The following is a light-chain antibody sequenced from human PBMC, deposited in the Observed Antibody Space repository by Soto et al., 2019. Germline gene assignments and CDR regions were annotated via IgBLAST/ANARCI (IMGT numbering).Light chain of an antibody. Sequence: EIVMTQSPATLSVSPGARAPLSCRARQSVSSTLAWYQQKPGQAPRLLIYGASTRATGVPARFSGNGSGTQFTLTLSSLQSEDFAVYYCQQYIDWPQTFGQGTKVDIK. CDR3: QQYIDWPQT. V-gene: IGKV3-15*01. CDR1: QSVSST. CDR2: GAS. J-gene: IGKJ1*01.